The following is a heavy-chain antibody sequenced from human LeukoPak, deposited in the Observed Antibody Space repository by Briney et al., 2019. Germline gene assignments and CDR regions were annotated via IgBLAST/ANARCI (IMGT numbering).Heavy chain of an antibody. CDR2: INPNRGGT. CDR3: ARAEERYYDILTCYWGIDYYDMDV. J-gene: IGHJ6*04. D-gene: IGHD3-9*01. CDR1: GYTFTGYY. Sequence: ASVKVSCTASGYTFTGYYMHWVRQAPGQGLEWMGWINPNRGGTNYAEKFQGWVTMTRDTSMSTAYMELSRLRSDDTAVYYCARAEERYYDILTCYWGIDYYDMDVWGKGTTATVSS. V-gene: IGHV1-2*04.